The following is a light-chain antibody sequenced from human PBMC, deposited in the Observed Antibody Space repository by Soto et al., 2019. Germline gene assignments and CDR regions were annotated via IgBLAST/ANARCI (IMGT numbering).Light chain of an antibody. CDR2: EVS. CDR3: SSFASSGTLE. V-gene: IGLV2-14*01. CDR1: TSDVGGYKY. J-gene: IGLJ2*01. Sequence: QSALTQPASVSGSPGQSITISCTGTTSDVGGYKYVSWYQQHPGKAPKLMIYEVSNRPSGVSNRFSGSKSGNTASLTISGLQAEDEADYYCSSFASSGTLEFGGGTKVTVL.